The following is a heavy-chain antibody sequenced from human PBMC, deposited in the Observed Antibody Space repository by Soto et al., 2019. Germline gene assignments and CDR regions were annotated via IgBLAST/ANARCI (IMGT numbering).Heavy chain of an antibody. V-gene: IGHV4-34*01. CDR3: ARVKAAASFYNWFDP. CDR2: INYSGST. J-gene: IGHJ5*02. D-gene: IGHD6-13*01. Sequence: SETLSLTCAVYGGSFSGYYWSWIRQPPGKGLEWIGEINYSGSTNYNPSLKSRVTISVDTSKNQFSLKLTSVTAADTAVYYCARVKAAASFYNWFDPWGQGTLVTV. CDR1: GGSFSGYY.